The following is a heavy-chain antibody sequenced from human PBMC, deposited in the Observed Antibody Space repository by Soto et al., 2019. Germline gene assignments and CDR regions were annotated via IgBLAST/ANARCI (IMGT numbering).Heavy chain of an antibody. J-gene: IGHJ5*02. D-gene: IGHD6-6*01. CDR1: GYTFSNSA. V-gene: IGHV1-3*01. Sequence: ASVKVSCKASGYTFSNSAMHWVRQAPGQRLEWMGWINAANGNTKYSQNFQGRVTITTDASANTAYMELTSLRSEDTAVYFCARAEGSFSSGYNWFDPWGQGTLVTVSS. CDR2: INAANGNT. CDR3: ARAEGSFSSGYNWFDP.